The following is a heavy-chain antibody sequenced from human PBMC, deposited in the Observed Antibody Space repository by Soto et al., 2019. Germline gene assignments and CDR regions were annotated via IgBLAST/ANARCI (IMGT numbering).Heavy chain of an antibody. CDR1: GFTFSSYG. Sequence: LRLSCAASGFTFSSYGMHWVRQAPGKGLEWVAVISYNGSNKYYADSVKGRFTISRDNSKNTLYLQMNSLRAEDTAVYYCAKDLIVGATPYFDYWGQGTLVTVSS. CDR2: ISYNGSNK. D-gene: IGHD1-26*01. CDR3: AKDLIVGATPYFDY. J-gene: IGHJ4*02. V-gene: IGHV3-30*18.